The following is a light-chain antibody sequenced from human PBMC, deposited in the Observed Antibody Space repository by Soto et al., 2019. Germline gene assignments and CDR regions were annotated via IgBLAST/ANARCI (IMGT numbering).Light chain of an antibody. CDR3: SSYTSSSTLV. Sequence: QSALTQPASVSGSPGQSITISCTGTSSDVAGHNYVSWYQQYPGKAPKLMIYDVSNRPSGVSNRFSGSKSGNTASLTISGLQAEDEADYYCSSYTSSSTLVFGGGTKLTVL. V-gene: IGLV2-14*01. CDR2: DVS. CDR1: SSDVAGHNY. J-gene: IGLJ3*02.